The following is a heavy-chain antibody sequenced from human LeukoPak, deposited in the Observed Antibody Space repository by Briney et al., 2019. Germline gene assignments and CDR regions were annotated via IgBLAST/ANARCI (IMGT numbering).Heavy chain of an antibody. J-gene: IGHJ5*02. Sequence: PGGSLRLSCAASGFTFSSYWMSWVRQAPGKGLEWVSYISSSGSTIYYADSVKGRFTISRDNAKNSLYLQMNSLRAEDTAVYYCARAAVVIDWFDPWGQGTLVTVSS. CDR3: ARAAVVIDWFDP. D-gene: IGHD3-22*01. V-gene: IGHV3-48*04. CDR1: GFTFSSYW. CDR2: ISSSGSTI.